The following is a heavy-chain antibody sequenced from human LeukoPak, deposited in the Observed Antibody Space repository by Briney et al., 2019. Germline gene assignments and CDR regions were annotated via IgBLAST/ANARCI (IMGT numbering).Heavy chain of an antibody. D-gene: IGHD3-16*01. CDR3: ARLTYMGGAFDI. J-gene: IGHJ3*02. CDR2: IYTSGST. V-gene: IGHV4-61*02. Sequence: KTSETLSLTCTVSGGSISSGSYYWSWFRQPAGKGLEWIGRIYTSGSTNYNPSLKSRVTISVDTSKNQFSLKLSSVTAADTAVYYCARLTYMGGAFDIWGQGTMVTVSS. CDR1: GGSISSGSYY.